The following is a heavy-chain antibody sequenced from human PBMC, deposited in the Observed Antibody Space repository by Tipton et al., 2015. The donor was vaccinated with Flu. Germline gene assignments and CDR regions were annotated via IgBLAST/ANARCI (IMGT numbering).Heavy chain of an antibody. D-gene: IGHD3-10*01. V-gene: IGHV4-4*07. J-gene: IGHJ3*02. Sequence: LRLSCTVSGGSISSYYWSWIRQPAGKGLEWIGRIYTSGSTNYNPSLKSRVTMSVDTSKNQFSLKLSSVTAADTAVYYCARDHITMVQGVTTPHAFDIWVQVTMVTVSS. CDR2: IYTSGST. CDR3: ARDHITMVQGVTTPHAFDI. CDR1: GGSISSYY.